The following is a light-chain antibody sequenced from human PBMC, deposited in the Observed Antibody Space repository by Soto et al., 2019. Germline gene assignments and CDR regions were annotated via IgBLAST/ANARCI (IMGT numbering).Light chain of an antibody. J-gene: IGKJ1*01. CDR2: TAS. Sequence: MTQSPATLSVSPGARATLSCRASQSVSSNLAWYQQKPGEAPNLLIHTASTLHGGVPSRFSGSGSGTKFTLTIASLQPDDFATYYCQQYETFSGTFGPGTKVDI. V-gene: IGKV1-5*01. CDR3: QQYETFSGT. CDR1: QSVSSN.